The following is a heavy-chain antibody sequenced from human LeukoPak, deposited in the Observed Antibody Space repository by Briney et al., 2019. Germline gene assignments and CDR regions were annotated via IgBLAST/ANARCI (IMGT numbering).Heavy chain of an antibody. J-gene: IGHJ3*02. D-gene: IGHD4-17*01. Sequence: SAKVSCKASGGTFSSYAISWVRQAPGQGLEWMGGIIPIFGTANYAQKFQGRVTITADKSTSTAYMELSSLRSEDTAVYYCARGLNGHDAFDIWGQGTMVTVSS. CDR3: ARGLNGHDAFDI. CDR2: IIPIFGTA. V-gene: IGHV1-69*06. CDR1: GGTFSSYA.